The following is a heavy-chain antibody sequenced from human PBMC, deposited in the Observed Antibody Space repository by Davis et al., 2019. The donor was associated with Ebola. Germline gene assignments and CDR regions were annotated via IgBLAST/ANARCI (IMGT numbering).Heavy chain of an antibody. CDR2: IRSKANSYAT. D-gene: IGHD3-16*01. CDR1: GFTFSGSA. Sequence: GESLKISCAASGFTFSGSAMHWVRQASGKGLEWVGRIRSKANSYATAYAASVKGRFTISRDNARNTLYLQMGSLRAEDTAVYHCVRALGDYWGQGTPVTVSS. V-gene: IGHV3-73*01. J-gene: IGHJ4*02. CDR3: VRALGDY.